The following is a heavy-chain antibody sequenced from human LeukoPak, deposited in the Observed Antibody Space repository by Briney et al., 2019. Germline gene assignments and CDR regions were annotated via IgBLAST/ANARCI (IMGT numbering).Heavy chain of an antibody. CDR3: ARRYYGMDV. CDR1: EFTFGTYA. CDR2: ISSNGRDT. J-gene: IGHJ6*02. Sequence: KSGGSLRLSCSASEFTFGTYAMLWVRQAPGEGLEYVSAISSNGRDTYYAASVKGRFTISRHNSKNTLYLQMNSLRAEDTAVYYCARRYYGMDVWGQGTTVTVSS. V-gene: IGHV3-64*04.